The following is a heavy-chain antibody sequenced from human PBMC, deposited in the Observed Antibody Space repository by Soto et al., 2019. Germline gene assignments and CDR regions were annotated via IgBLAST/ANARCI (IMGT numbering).Heavy chain of an antibody. D-gene: IGHD3-22*01. V-gene: IGHV4-4*02. CDR2: SYHRGST. Sequence: QVQLQESGPGLVKPSGTLSLTCAVSGGSISSSNWWSWVRQPPGQGLEWIGDSYHRGSTNYNPALKSRVTRSLDKSKHQCLVKLGSVTAADTSVYYWANKSSGYQRVWFDPWCQGTQVTVSS. CDR3: ANKSSGYQRVWFDP. CDR1: GGSISSSNW. J-gene: IGHJ5*02.